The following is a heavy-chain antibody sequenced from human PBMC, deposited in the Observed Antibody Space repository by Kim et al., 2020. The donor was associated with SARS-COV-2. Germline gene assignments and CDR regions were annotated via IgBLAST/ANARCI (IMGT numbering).Heavy chain of an antibody. J-gene: IGHJ5*02. CDR3: ARVVPRQGNNSWFDP. Sequence: SETLSLTCAVSGGSISSGGYSWSWLRQPPGKGLEWFGYIYHSGSTYHNPSLKGRVTISVDRSKNQFTLKLSSVTAADTAVCYSARVVPRQGNNSWFDPWGQGTLVTVSS. CDR1: GGSISSGGYS. CDR2: IYHSGST. V-gene: IGHV4-30-2*01. D-gene: IGHD4-4*01.